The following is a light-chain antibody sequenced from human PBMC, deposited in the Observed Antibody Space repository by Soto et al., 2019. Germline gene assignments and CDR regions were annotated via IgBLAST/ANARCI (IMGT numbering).Light chain of an antibody. CDR2: EVS. J-gene: IGLJ1*01. V-gene: IGLV2-14*01. CDR1: TSDVGGYNF. CDR3: SSYTSSGTRV. Sequence: QSALTQPASVSGSPGQSITISCTGTTSDVGGYNFVSWYQLHPGKAPKLMIFEVSNRPSGVSNRFSGSKSGNTASLTISGLQAEDGADYYCSSYTSSGTRVFGTGTKVTVL.